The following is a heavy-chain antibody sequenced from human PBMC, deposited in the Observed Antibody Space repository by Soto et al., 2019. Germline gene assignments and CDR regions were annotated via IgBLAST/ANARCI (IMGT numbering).Heavy chain of an antibody. CDR2: IKQDGSEK. D-gene: IGHD1-1*01. V-gene: IGHV3-7*03. CDR3: ARRGTWFDY. CDR1: GFTCSSYW. J-gene: IGHJ4*02. Sequence: EVQLVESGGGLVQPGGSLRLSCAASGFTCSSYWMSWVRQAPGKGLEWVANIKQDGSEKYYVDSVKGRFTISRDNAKNSLYLQMNSLRAEDTAVYYCARRGTWFDYWGQGTLVTVSS.